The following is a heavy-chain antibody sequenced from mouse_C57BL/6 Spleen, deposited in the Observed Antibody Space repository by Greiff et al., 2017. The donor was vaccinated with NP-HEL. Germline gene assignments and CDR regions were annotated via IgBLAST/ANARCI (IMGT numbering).Heavy chain of an antibody. D-gene: IGHD1-1*01. CDR3: ARDRDYGSSYWYFDV. J-gene: IGHJ1*03. Sequence: EVQLQESGPGLVKPSQSLSLTCSVTGSSITSGYYWNWIRQFPGNKLEWMGYISYDGSNNYNPSLKNRISITRDTSKNQFFLKLNSVTTEDTATYYCARDRDYGSSYWYFDVWGTGTTVTVSS. V-gene: IGHV3-6*01. CDR1: GSSITSGYY. CDR2: ISYDGSN.